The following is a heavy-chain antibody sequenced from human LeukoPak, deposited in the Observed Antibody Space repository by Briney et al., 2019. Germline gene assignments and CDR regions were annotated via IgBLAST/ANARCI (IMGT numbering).Heavy chain of an antibody. V-gene: IGHV1-18*01. J-gene: IGHJ4*02. CDR3: ASGGEMATITPFDY. CDR2: ISAYNGNT. D-gene: IGHD5-24*01. Sequence: ASVKVSCKASGYTFTSYGISWVRQAPGQGLEWMGWISAYNGNTNYAQKLQGRVTTTTDTSTSTAYMELRSLRSDDTAVYYCASGGEMATITPFDYWGQGTLVTVSS. CDR1: GYTFTSYG.